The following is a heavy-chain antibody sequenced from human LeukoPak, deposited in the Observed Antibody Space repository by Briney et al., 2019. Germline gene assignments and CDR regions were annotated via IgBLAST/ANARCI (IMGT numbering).Heavy chain of an antibody. CDR2: MYLGGTT. Sequence: SGTLSLTCIVSGGSISSLNLWSWLRQPPGKGLEWIGEMYLGGTTNFNPSLKSRLTILIDKSKNQLSLQLTSVTAADTAVYYCAGLEGRYSTDWFYFFDYWGQGALVTVSS. V-gene: IGHV4-4*02. D-gene: IGHD6-19*01. J-gene: IGHJ4*02. CDR3: AGLEGRYSTDWFYFFDY. CDR1: GGSISSLNL.